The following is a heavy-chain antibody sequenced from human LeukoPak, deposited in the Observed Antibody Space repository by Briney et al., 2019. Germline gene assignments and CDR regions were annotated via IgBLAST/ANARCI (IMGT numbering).Heavy chain of an antibody. V-gene: IGHV3-30*18. CDR2: ISYYGSNK. CDR3: AKGMSSGWYVAFDI. CDR1: GFTFSSYV. J-gene: IGHJ3*02. Sequence: GGSLRLSCAASGFTFSSYVMHWVRQAPGKGLEWVAVISYYGSNKYYADSVKGRFTISRDNSKNPLYLKMNSLRAEDTAVYYCAKGMSSGWYVAFDIWGQGTMVTVSS. D-gene: IGHD6-19*01.